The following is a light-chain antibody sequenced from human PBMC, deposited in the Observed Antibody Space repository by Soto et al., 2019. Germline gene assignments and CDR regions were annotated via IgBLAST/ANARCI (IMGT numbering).Light chain of an antibody. CDR3: QQRYDWPWT. Sequence: IVLTQSPAIMSLSPGETASLSCRASQSVSDFLGWYQQKSGQAPRLXIYDVSKRATGIPARFSGSGSGTEFTLTISSLEPEDFAVYFCQQRYDWPWTFGLGTKV. CDR2: DVS. CDR1: QSVSDF. V-gene: IGKV3-11*01. J-gene: IGKJ1*01.